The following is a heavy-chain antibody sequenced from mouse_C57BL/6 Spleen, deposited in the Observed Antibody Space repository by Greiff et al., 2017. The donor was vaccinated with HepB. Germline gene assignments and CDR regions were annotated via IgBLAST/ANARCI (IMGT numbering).Heavy chain of an antibody. D-gene: IGHD1-1*01. J-gene: IGHJ2*01. V-gene: IGHV5-17*01. CDR2: ISSGSSTI. Sequence: EVQVVESGGGLVKPGGSLKLSCAASGFTFSDYGIHWVRQAPEKGLEWVAYISSGSSTIYYADTVKGRFTISRDNAKNTLFLQMTSLRSEDTAMYYCARRLRYLYYFDYWGQGTTLTVSS. CDR3: ARRLRYLYYFDY. CDR1: GFTFSDYG.